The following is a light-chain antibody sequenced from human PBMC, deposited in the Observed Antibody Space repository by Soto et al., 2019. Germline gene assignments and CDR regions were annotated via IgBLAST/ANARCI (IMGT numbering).Light chain of an antibody. CDR3: QQHDKLPPA. Sequence: DIVMTQSPDSLAVSLGERATINCKSSQSLLSSSKNYLAWFQQKPGQPPKLLIYWASTRESGVPERFSGSGAGTNFSLTISSLQSEDFEVYYCQQHDKLPPAFGRGTKVDIX. CDR1: QSLLSSSKNY. CDR2: WAS. V-gene: IGKV4-1*01. J-gene: IGKJ1*01.